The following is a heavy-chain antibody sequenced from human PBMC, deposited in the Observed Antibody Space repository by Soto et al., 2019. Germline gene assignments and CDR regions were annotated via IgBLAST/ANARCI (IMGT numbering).Heavy chain of an antibody. D-gene: IGHD7-27*01. CDR1: GFTFSSYA. Sequence: GSLRLSCAASGFTFSSYAMSWVRQAPGKGLEWVSAISGSGSSTYSADSVKGRFTISRDNSKNTLYLQMNSLRVEDTAIYYCAKAWGIDYWGQGTLVTVSS. J-gene: IGHJ4*02. V-gene: IGHV3-23*01. CDR3: AKAWGIDY. CDR2: ISGSGSST.